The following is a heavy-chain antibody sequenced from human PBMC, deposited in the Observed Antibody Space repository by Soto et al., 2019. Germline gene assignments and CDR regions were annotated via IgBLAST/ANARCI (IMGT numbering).Heavy chain of an antibody. V-gene: IGHV3-30*18. J-gene: IGHJ4*02. D-gene: IGHD6-13*01. CDR1: GFTFSSYG. CDR2: ISYDGSNK. CDR3: AKDRVAAVAVFYFDY. Sequence: QVQLVESGGGVVQPGRSLRLSCAASGFTFSSYGMHWVRQAPGKGLEWVAVISYDGSNKYYADSVKGRFTISRDNSKNTLYLQMNSLRAEDTAVYYCAKDRVAAVAVFYFDYWGQGTLVTVSS.